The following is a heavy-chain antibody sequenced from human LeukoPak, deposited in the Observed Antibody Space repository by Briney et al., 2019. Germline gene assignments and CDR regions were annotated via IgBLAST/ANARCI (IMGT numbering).Heavy chain of an antibody. CDR2: IIPILGIA. J-gene: IGHJ4*02. Sequence: GASVKVSCKASGGTFSSYTISWVRQAPGQGLEWMGRIIPILGIANYAQKFQGRVTITADKSTSTAYMELSSLRSEDTAVYYCASDYYDSSGYPPKYDSWGQGTLVPVSS. CDR1: GGTFSSYT. CDR3: ASDYYDSSGYPPKYDS. D-gene: IGHD3-22*01. V-gene: IGHV1-69*02.